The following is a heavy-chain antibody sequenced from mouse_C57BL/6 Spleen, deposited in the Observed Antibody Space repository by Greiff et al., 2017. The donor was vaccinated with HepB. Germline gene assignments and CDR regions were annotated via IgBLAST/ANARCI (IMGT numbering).Heavy chain of an antibody. CDR2: IRLKSDNYAT. CDR3: TGGGGDGYFLFAY. CDR1: GFTFSNYW. J-gene: IGHJ3*01. V-gene: IGHV6-3*01. D-gene: IGHD2-3*01. Sequence: DVKLVESGGGLVQPGGSMKLSCVASGFTFSNYWMNWVRQSPEKGLEWVAQIRLKSDNYATHYAEAVKGRFTISRDDSKSSVYLQMNNLRAEDTGIYYCTGGGGDGYFLFAYWGQGTLVTVSA.